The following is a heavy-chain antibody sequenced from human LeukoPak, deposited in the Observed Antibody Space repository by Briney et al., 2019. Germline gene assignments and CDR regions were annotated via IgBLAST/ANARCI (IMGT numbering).Heavy chain of an antibody. J-gene: IGHJ2*01. CDR3: ARLFLYAVTGTGRIDWYFDL. Sequence: GGSLRLSCAASGFTFDDYAMHWVRQAPGKGLEWVSGISWNSGSIGYADSVKGRFTISRDNAKNSLYLQMNSLRAEDTAVYYCARLFLYAVTGTGRIDWYFDLWGRGTLVTVSS. V-gene: IGHV3-9*01. CDR1: GFTFDDYA. D-gene: IGHD6-19*01. CDR2: ISWNSGSI.